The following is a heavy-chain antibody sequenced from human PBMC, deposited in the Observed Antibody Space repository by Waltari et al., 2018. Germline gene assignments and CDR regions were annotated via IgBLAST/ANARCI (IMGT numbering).Heavy chain of an antibody. V-gene: IGHV3-74*01. CDR2: INGDESTT. D-gene: IGHD2-2*01. Sequence: EVQLVESGGGLVQPGGSLRLSCAASGLSFSTYWMNWVRQGPGKGLVWVSSINGDESTTNYADSVKGRFTISRDNAKNTLYLQMNSLRAEDTAVYYCAAPHSTSWYVSDYWGQGALVTVSS. CDR1: GLSFSTYW. CDR3: AAPHSTSWYVSDY. J-gene: IGHJ4*02.